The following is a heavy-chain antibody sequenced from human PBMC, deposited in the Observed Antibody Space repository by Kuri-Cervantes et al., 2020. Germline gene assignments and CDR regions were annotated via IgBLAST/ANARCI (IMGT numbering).Heavy chain of an antibody. CDR3: ARGGSRRTAGWVHSIGY. CDR2: IKQDGSEK. CDR1: GFTFSSYW. D-gene: IGHD2-21*02. J-gene: IGHJ4*02. V-gene: IGHV3-7*01. Sequence: LSLTCAASGFTFSSYWMSWVRQAPGKGLEWVANIKQDGSEKYYVDSVKGRFTISRDTPKNTLFLQMDSLRAEDTAVYYCARGGSRRTAGWVHSIGYWGQGTLVTVSS.